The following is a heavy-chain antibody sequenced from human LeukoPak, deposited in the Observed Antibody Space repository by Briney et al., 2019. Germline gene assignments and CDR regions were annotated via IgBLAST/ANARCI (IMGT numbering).Heavy chain of an antibody. CDR2: IKRDGTET. D-gene: IGHD1-26*01. V-gene: IGHV3-7*01. J-gene: IGHJ4*02. Sequence: PRGSLRLSCAASELALSNYCMTWVRQGPGKGLEWVATIKRDGTETYYVDSVRGRFTISRDNAENSVYLRMNSLRDEDTAVYYCTRGGRNTSYYWYYWGQGTLVTVSS. CDR3: TRGGRNTSYYWYY. CDR1: ELALSNYC.